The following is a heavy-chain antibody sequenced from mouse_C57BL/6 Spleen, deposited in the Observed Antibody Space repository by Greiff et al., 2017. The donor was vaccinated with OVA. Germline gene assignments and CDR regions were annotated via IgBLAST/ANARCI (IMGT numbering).Heavy chain of an antibody. J-gene: IGHJ3*01. CDR3: ARPGDGDYEYWFAY. CDR2: ISSGSSTI. CDR1: GFTFSDYG. Sequence: EVKVVESGGGLVKPGGSLKLSCAASGFTFSDYGMHWVRQAPEKGLEWVAYISSGSSTIYYADTVKGRFTISRDNAKNTLFLQMTSLRSEDTAMYFCARPGDGDYEYWFAYWGQGTLVTVSA. D-gene: IGHD2-13*01. V-gene: IGHV5-17*01.